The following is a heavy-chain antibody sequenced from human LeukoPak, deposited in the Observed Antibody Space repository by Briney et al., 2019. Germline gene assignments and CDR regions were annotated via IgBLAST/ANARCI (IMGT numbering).Heavy chain of an antibody. V-gene: IGHV3-21*01. CDR2: ISSGSTYI. CDR1: EFTFNSYS. J-gene: IGHJ4*02. CDR3: ARDPFYYDAAGSDDY. D-gene: IGHD3-22*01. Sequence: GGSLRLSCAASEFTFNSYSFNWIRQSPGGRLEWVSSISSGSTYIYYSDSVKGRFTVSRDNAKKSLFLQMNNLRAEDTAVYYCARDPFYYDAAGSDDYWGQGTLVTVSS.